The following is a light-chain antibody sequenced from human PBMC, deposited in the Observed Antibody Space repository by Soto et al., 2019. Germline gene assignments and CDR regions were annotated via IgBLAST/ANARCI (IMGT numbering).Light chain of an antibody. J-gene: IGLJ2*01. CDR3: STWDVRLRGLV. Sequence: QSVLTQPPSASGAPGQGISISCSGSSSNIGGNSVSWYRQVPGTAPKLLIFSNHQRPSGVPDRFSGSKSGTSASLAISGLQSEDEADYYCSTWDVRLRGLVFGGGTKLTVL. CDR2: SNH. V-gene: IGLV1-44*01. CDR1: SSNIGGNS.